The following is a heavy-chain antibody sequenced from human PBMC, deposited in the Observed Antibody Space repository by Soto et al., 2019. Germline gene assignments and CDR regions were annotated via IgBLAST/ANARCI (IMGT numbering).Heavy chain of an antibody. CDR2: ISGSGGST. V-gene: IGHV3-23*01. J-gene: IGHJ4*02. D-gene: IGHD6-19*01. Sequence: PGGSLRLSFAASGFTFSSYAIIWVRPAPGKGLEWVSAISGSGGSTYFADSVKGRFTISRDNSKNTLFLQMNSLRAEDTAVYYCAKGYNSGWSFFDYWGQGTLVTV. CDR3: AKGYNSGWSFFDY. CDR1: GFTFSSYA.